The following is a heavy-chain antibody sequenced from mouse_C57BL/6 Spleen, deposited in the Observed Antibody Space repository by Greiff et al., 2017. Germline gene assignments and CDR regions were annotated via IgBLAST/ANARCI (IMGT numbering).Heavy chain of an antibody. CDR3: ARSGNYGNYGFAY. CDR1: GYTFTSYW. V-gene: IGHV1-69*01. Sequence: QVQLQQPGAELVMPGASVKLSCKASGYTFTSYWMHWVKQRPGQGLEWIGEIDPSGGYTNYNQKFKGKSTLTVDKSSSTAYMQLSSLTYEDSAVYYCARSGNYGNYGFAYWGQGTLGTVSA. D-gene: IGHD2-1*01. CDR2: IDPSGGYT. J-gene: IGHJ3*01.